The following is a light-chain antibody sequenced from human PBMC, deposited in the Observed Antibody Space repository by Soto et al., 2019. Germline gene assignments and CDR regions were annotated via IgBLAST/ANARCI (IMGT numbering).Light chain of an antibody. CDR1: SGDVGAYNY. Sequence: QSVLTQPASVSGSPGQSITISCTGTSGDVGAYNYVSWYQQYPGKAPKVMIYDVSTRPSGVSNRFSGSKSANTASLTISGLQAEDEADYYCSSYTNSSTRYVFGTGTKVTVL. CDR2: DVS. CDR3: SSYTNSSTRYV. V-gene: IGLV2-14*01. J-gene: IGLJ1*01.